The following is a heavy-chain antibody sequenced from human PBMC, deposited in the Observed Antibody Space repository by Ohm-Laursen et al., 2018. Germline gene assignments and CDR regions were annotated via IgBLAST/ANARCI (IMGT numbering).Heavy chain of an antibody. J-gene: IGHJ3*01. V-gene: IGHV1-2*02. CDR3: ARDSAVARDNAFDV. D-gene: IGHD6-19*01. CDR1: GFTFTDYY. CDR2: INYKTGGT. Sequence: ASVKVSCKASGFTFTDYYFHWVRQAPGQGLEWMGWINYKTGGTNYAQKLQGRVTMTRDTSITTAYMDLSRLTSDDTAVYYCARDSAVARDNAFDVWGQGTVVTVSS.